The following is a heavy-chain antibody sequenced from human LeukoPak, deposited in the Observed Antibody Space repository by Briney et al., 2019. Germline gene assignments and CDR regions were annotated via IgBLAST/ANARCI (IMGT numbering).Heavy chain of an antibody. J-gene: IGHJ4*02. CDR2: MNIDGSEK. V-gene: IGHV3-7*01. D-gene: IGHD1-26*01. CDR1: GITFSRFW. Sequence: GGSLRLSCAASGITFSRFWMGWVRQAPGKRPEWVANMNIDGSEKYYADSVKGRFSISRDNARNSVYLQMASLRVEDTAVYYCARDPVEWELLLDYWGQGTLVTVSS. CDR3: ARDPVEWELLLDY.